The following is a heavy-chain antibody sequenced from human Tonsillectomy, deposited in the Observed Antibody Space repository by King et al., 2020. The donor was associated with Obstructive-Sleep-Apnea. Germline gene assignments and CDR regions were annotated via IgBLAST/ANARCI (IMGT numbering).Heavy chain of an antibody. Sequence: QLVQSGAEVRKPGASVKVSCRASGYSLTSFGIHWVRQAPGQRLEWMGWINADNGNTKYSQKFQGRVIITRDTSASTAYMALSSLRSEDTAVYYCARAPYSTSSLNYWGHGTLVTVSS. J-gene: IGHJ4*01. CDR2: INADNGNT. D-gene: IGHD6-6*01. V-gene: IGHV1-3*01. CDR1: GYSLTSFG. CDR3: ARAPYSTSSLNY.